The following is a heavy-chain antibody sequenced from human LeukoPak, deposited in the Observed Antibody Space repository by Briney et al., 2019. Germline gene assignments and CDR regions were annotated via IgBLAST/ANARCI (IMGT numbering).Heavy chain of an antibody. V-gene: IGHV3-30*18. CDR2: ISYDGSNK. CDR3: AKEQQLGPGYYYGMDV. D-gene: IGHD6-13*01. J-gene: IGHJ6*04. Sequence: GRSLRLSCAASGFTFSSYGMHWVRQAPGKGLEWVAVISYDGSNKYYADFVKGRFTISRDNSKNTLYLQMNSLRAEDTAVYYCAKEQQLGPGYYYGMDVWGKGTTVTVSS. CDR1: GFTFSSYG.